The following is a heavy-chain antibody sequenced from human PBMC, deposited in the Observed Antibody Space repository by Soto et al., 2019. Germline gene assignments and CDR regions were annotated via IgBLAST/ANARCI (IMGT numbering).Heavy chain of an antibody. CDR3: ARRAVVAAGRRGGFAP. CDR2: INHSGST. D-gene: IGHD2-15*01. J-gene: IGHJ5*02. CDR1: GGSFSGYY. V-gene: IGHV4-34*01. Sequence: SETLSLTCAVYGGSFSGYYWSWIRQPPGKGLEWIGEINHSGSTNYNPSLKSRVTISVDTSKNQFSLKLSFVTAADTAVYYCARRAVVAAGRRGGFAPWGQGTLVTVSS.